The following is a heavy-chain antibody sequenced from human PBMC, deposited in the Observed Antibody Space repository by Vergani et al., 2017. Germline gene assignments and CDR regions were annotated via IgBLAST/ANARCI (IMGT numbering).Heavy chain of an antibody. CDR3: ARSPVPGWFDP. Sequence: QMQLQESGPGLVKPSQTLSLTCTVSGDSINSPNYYWTWIRQPPGKGLEWIGYIFHDGSTYYDPSLKSRVIMSIDTSKNQFSLNMIFVTAADTAVYYCARSPVPGWFDPWGRGTLVTVSS. J-gene: IGHJ5*02. CDR2: IFHDGST. V-gene: IGHV4-30-4*01. CDR1: GDSINSPNYY.